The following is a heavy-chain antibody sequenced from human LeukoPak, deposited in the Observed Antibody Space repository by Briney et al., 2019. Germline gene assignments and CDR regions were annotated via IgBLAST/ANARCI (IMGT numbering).Heavy chain of an antibody. CDR3: ARDLTLVSSGSDAFDI. CDR1: GFTFISYS. CDR2: ISSSSTYI. J-gene: IGHJ3*02. Sequence: GGSLRLSCTASGFTFISYSMNWVRQAPGKGLEWVSSISSSSTYIDYADSVKGRFTIPRDNAKNSLYLQMNSLRAEDTAVYYCARDLTLVSSGSDAFDIWGQGTMVTVSS. D-gene: IGHD1-26*01. V-gene: IGHV3-21*01.